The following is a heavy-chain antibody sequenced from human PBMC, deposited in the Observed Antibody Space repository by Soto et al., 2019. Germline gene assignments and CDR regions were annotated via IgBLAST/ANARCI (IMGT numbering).Heavy chain of an antibody. CDR2: IRGSGDST. D-gene: IGHD1-26*01. CDR1: EFTFSRYA. CDR3: AKDLGDASNTFDL. Sequence: EVRLSESGGGLVQPGGSLRLSCAASEFTFSRYAMIWVRQAPGKGLEWVSTIRGSGDSTFYADSVKGRFTVSRDNSENTLYLHMNSLRAEDTAFYYCAKDLGDASNTFDLWGQGTLVTVSS. J-gene: IGHJ4*02. V-gene: IGHV3-23*01.